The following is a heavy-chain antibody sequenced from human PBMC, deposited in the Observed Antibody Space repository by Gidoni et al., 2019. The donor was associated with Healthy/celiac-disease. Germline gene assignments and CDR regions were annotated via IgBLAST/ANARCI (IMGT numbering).Heavy chain of an antibody. V-gene: IGHV4-31*03. CDR3: ARSGSWVPAAINYFDY. J-gene: IGHJ4*02. CDR2: IYYSGST. Sequence: QVQLQESGPGLVKPSQTLSLTCTVSGGSISSGGYSWSWIRQHPGKGLEWIGYIYYSGSTYYNPSLKSRVTISVDTSKNQFSLKLSSVTAADTAVYYCARSGSWVPAAINYFDYWGQGTLVTVSS. CDR1: GGSISSGGYS. D-gene: IGHD2-2*01.